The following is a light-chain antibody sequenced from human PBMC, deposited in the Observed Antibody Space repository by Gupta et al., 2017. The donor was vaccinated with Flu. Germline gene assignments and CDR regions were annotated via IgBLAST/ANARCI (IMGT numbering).Light chain of an antibody. J-gene: IGLJ2*01. Sequence: KVTISCSGSNSNIGNNHVSWYQQLPGTAPKLLIFEDTFRPSGVPDRFSGSKSGTSATLVITGLQTGDEADYYCETWDSRLSAVLFGGGTKLTVL. CDR2: EDT. V-gene: IGLV1-51*02. CDR1: NSNIGNNH. CDR3: ETWDSRLSAVL.